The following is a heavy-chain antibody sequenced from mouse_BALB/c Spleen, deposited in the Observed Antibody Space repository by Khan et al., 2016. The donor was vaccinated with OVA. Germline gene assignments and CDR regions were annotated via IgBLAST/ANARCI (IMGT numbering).Heavy chain of an antibody. CDR1: GYTFTSYW. J-gene: IGHJ2*01. Sequence: VQLQQSGAELVKAGASVKMSCKASGYTFTSYWMHWVKQRLGQGLEWFAETNPTNGRTYYNEKFKSKATLTVDKSSSTAYMLRSGPTLEDSAVYYCARIKKLVATYVDYWGQGTTLTVSS. D-gene: IGHD1-1*01. CDR3: ARIKKLVATYVDY. V-gene: IGHV1S81*02. CDR2: TNPTNGRT.